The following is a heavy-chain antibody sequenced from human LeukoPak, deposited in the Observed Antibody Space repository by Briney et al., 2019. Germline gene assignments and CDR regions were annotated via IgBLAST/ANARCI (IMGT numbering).Heavy chain of an antibody. D-gene: IGHD3-22*01. CDR2: INYSGTT. Sequence: SETLSLTCTVSGGSIGSYYWSRIRQPPGKGLEWIGYINYSGTTNYNPSLKSRVSISVDTSKNQFSLKLSSVTAADTAVYYCARGTMMVGPWGQGTQVTVSS. CDR3: ARGTMMVGP. V-gene: IGHV4-59*01. J-gene: IGHJ5*02. CDR1: GGSIGSYY.